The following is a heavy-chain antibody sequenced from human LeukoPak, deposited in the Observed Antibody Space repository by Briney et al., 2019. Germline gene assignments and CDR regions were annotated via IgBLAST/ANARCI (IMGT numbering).Heavy chain of an antibody. CDR3: ARRRDYDFWSGFSFYYYYYMDV. J-gene: IGHJ6*03. Sequence: GGSLRLSCAASGFTFSSYWMSWVRQAPGKGLEWVANIKQDGSEKYYVDSVKGRFTISRDNAKNSLYLQVSSLRAEDTAVYYCARRRDYDFWSGFSFYYYYYMDVWGKGTTVTVSS. CDR2: IKQDGSEK. V-gene: IGHV3-7*01. CDR1: GFTFSSYW. D-gene: IGHD3-3*01.